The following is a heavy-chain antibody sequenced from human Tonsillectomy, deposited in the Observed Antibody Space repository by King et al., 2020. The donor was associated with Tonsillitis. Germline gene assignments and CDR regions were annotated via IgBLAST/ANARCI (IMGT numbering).Heavy chain of an antibody. J-gene: IGHJ3*02. CDR1: VGSSDRSDYY. CDR2: IYHSWTT. Sequence: QLQESGPGLVKPSQTLSLTCSVSVGSSDRSDYYWSWIRQPPVKGLEWVGDIYHSWTTYYNPSLMSQLHISVETSGNRFSLRLSSVTAADTAVYYCARTGKDFWTGYSDDAFAIWGQGTMVTVSS. CDR3: ARTGKDFWTGYSDDAFAI. D-gene: IGHD3/OR15-3a*01. V-gene: IGHV4-31*01.